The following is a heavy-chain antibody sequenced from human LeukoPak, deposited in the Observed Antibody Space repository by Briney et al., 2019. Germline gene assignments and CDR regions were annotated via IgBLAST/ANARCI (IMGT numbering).Heavy chain of an antibody. Sequence: GGSLRLSCAASGFTFSSYDMHWVRQATGKGLEWVSAFGTAGDTYYPGSVKGRFTISRENAKNSLYLQMNSLRAGDTAVYYCARGKEQAAAGKRGHYGMDVWGQGTTVTVSS. CDR2: FGTAGDT. CDR1: GFTFSSYD. D-gene: IGHD6-13*01. V-gene: IGHV3-13*01. J-gene: IGHJ6*02. CDR3: ARGKEQAAAGKRGHYGMDV.